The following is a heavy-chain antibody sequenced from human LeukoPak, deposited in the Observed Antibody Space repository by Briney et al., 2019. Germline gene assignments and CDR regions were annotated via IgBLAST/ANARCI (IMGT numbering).Heavy chain of an antibody. J-gene: IGHJ5*02. V-gene: IGHV4-38-2*02. CDR1: GYSISSGYY. CDR3: ARAGGTVTTPRAWFDP. Sequence: SSETLSLTCTVSGYSISSGYYWGWIRQPPGKGLEWTGSIYHSGSTYYNPSLKSRVTISVDTSKNQFSLKLSSVTAAGTAVYYCARAGGTVTTPRAWFDPWGQGTLVTVSS. CDR2: IYHSGST. D-gene: IGHD4-17*01.